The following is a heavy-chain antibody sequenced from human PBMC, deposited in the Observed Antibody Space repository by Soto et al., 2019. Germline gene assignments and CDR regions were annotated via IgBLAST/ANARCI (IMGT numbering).Heavy chain of an antibody. CDR2: PDYTGYT. CDR1: GDSMTGHY. V-gene: IGHV4-59*08. D-gene: IGHD3-3*01. Sequence: QVQLQESGPGLVKPSETLSLTCIVSGDSMTGHYWSWVRPSPEKGLECIGPPDYTGYTMYKHSFKSRATLSADTSKHQSSLNLGSVTAADTAVYYCARLPGLENNPPFDSWGQGALVVVSS. J-gene: IGHJ4*02. CDR3: ARLPGLENNPPFDS.